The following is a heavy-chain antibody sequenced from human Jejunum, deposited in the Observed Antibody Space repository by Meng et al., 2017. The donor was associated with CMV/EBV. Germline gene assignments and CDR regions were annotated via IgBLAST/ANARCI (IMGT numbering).Heavy chain of an antibody. CDR2: IDHNGSA. J-gene: IGHJ4*02. CDR1: GSSFSGYR. V-gene: IGHV4-34*01. Sequence: QVELQQWGAGLLEPSETLASTSAVYGSSFSGYRWPRIRQPPGKGLDWIGEIDHNGSANYNPSPKSRLNMSVYLVKNQFSRKLRSATAADTAVYYCARDPRDYGGHSGYYYFDSWGQGTLVTVSS. CDR3: ARDPRDYGGHSGYYYFDS. D-gene: IGHD4-23*01.